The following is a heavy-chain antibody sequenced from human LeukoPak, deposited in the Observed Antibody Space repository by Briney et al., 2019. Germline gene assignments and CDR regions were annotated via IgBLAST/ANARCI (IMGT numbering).Heavy chain of an antibody. V-gene: IGHV3-21*01. D-gene: IGHD3-9*01. Sequence: GGSLRLSCAASGITVSSNHMNWVRQAPGKGLEWVSSITGSSNYISVADSLKGRLTISRDNAKNSLYLQMNSLRAEDTAVYYCARNYDILTGPPAYWGQGTLVTVSS. CDR3: ARNYDILTGPPAY. J-gene: IGHJ4*02. CDR2: ITGSSNYI. CDR1: GITVSSNH.